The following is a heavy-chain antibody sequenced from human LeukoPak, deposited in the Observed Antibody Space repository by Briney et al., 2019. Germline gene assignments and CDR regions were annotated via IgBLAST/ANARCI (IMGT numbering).Heavy chain of an antibody. J-gene: IGHJ5*02. V-gene: IGHV1-46*01. CDR3: ARAITMIVQTGGFDP. CDR1: GYTFTSYG. CDR2: INPSGGST. D-gene: IGHD3-22*01. Sequence: GASVKVSCKASGYTFTSYGISWVRQAPGQGLEWMGIINPSGGSTSYAQKFQGRVTMTRDTSTSTVYMELSSLRSEDTAVYYCARAITMIVQTGGFDPWGQGTLVTVSS.